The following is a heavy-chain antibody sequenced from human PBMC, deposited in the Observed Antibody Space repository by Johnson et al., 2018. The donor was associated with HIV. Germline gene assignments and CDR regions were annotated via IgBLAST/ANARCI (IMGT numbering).Heavy chain of an antibody. CDR1: GFTFSSYA. CDR2: ISYGGSNK. V-gene: IGHV3-30-3*01. Sequence: VQLVESGGGVVQPGRSLRLSCAASGFTFSSYAMHWVRQAPGKGLEWVAVISYGGSNKYYADSVKGRFTIPRDNSKNTMYLQMNSLRAEDTAVYYCARDGAGTGEGLDAFDSWDKGTMVTVSS. J-gene: IGHJ3*02. D-gene: IGHD7-27*01. CDR3: ARDGAGTGEGLDAFDS.